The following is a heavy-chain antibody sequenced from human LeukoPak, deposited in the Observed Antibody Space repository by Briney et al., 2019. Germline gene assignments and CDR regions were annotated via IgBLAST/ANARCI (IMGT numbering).Heavy chain of an antibody. Sequence: PGGSLRLSCAASGFTVSNTYVNWVRQAPGKGLEWVSLIYSGGYTYYADSVKGRFTASRDNSRNTLYLQMNSLRAEDTAVYYCAREMAIWGQGALVTVSS. CDR1: GFTVSNTY. CDR3: AREMAI. V-gene: IGHV3-66*01. CDR2: IYSGGYT. D-gene: IGHD2-8*01. J-gene: IGHJ4*02.